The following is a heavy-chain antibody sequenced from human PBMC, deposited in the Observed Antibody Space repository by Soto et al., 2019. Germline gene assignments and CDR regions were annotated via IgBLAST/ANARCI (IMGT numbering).Heavy chain of an antibody. J-gene: IGHJ5*02. D-gene: IGHD3-3*01. Sequence: ASVKVSCKASGYTFTSYGISWVRQAPGQGLEWMGWISAYNGNTNYAQKLQGQVTISADKSISTAYLQWSSLKASDTAMYYCASTSLFLEWFQFSWGQGTLVTVSS. CDR1: GYTFTSYG. CDR2: ISAYNGNT. CDR3: ASTSLFLEWFQFS. V-gene: IGHV1-18*01.